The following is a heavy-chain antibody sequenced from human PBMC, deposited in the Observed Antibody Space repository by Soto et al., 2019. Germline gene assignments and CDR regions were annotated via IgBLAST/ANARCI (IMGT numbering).Heavy chain of an antibody. CDR1: GGTFNNYA. V-gene: IGHV1-69*12. Sequence: QVQLVQSGAEVKKPGSSVKVSCKASGGTFNNYAFGWVRQAPGQGLEWMGGIIPVFGTINIAEKFQGRVTXTADASTSTAFMEVSNLRSEDSAVYYCGRTICTRPYYAMDVWGQGTTVSVSS. CDR3: GRTICTRPYYAMDV. CDR2: IIPVFGTI. J-gene: IGHJ6*02. D-gene: IGHD3-3*01.